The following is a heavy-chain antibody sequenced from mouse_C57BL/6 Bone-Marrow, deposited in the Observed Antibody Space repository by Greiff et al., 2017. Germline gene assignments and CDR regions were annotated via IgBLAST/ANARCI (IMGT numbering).Heavy chain of an antibody. V-gene: IGHV7-1*01. J-gene: IGHJ4*01. CDR3: AREYDYDGAMDY. Sequence: EVQLMESGGGLVQSGRSLRLSCATSGFTFSDFYMEWVRQAPGKGLEWIAASRNKANDYTTEYSASVKGRFIVSRDTSQSILYLQMNALRAEDTAIYYCAREYDYDGAMDYWGQGTSVTVSS. D-gene: IGHD2-4*01. CDR2: SRNKANDYTT. CDR1: GFTFSDFY.